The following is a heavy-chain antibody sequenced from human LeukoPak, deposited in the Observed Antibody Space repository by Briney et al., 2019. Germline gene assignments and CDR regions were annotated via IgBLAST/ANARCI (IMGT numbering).Heavy chain of an antibody. D-gene: IGHD3-10*01. CDR3: AKDRSYGSGSHPFDY. Sequence: GGSLRLSCAASGFTFSSYAMSWVRQAPGKGLEWVSAISGSGGSTYYADSVKGRFTISRDNSKNTLYLQMNSLRAEDTAVYYCAKDRSYGSGSHPFDYWGQGTLVTVSS. J-gene: IGHJ4*02. CDR2: ISGSGGST. V-gene: IGHV3-23*01. CDR1: GFTFSSYA.